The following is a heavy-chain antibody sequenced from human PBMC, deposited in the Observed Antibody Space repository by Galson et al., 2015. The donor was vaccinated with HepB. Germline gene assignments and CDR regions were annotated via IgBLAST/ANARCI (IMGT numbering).Heavy chain of an antibody. CDR1: GFTFSDYY. V-gene: IGHV3-11*01. CDR3: ARAHGLGYCSGGSCHPDYFDY. J-gene: IGHJ4*02. CDR2: ISSSGSTI. Sequence: SLRLSCAASGFTFSDYYMSWIRQAPGKGLEWVSYISSSGSTIYYADSVKGRFTISRDNAKNSLYLQMNSLRAEDTAVYYCARAHGLGYCSGGSCHPDYFDYWGQGTLVTVSS. D-gene: IGHD2-15*01.